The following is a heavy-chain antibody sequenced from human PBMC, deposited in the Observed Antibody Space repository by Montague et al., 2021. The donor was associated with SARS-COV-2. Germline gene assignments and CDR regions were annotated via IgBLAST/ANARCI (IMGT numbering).Heavy chain of an antibody. J-gene: IGHJ3*01. CDR3: SRGWINFGEDGAFDA. D-gene: IGHD3-10*01. V-gene: IGHV4-39*02. CDR2: IFYDGRT. Sequence: LVKPTQTLSLTCSVSGGSVSSISYYWAWVRQPPGKGLEWVGCIFYDGRTYYNPSLKSRLTISADTSKNYLSLTLNSVTAADTAIYYCSRGWINFGEDGAFDAWGQGTMVTVSS. CDR1: GGSVSSISYY.